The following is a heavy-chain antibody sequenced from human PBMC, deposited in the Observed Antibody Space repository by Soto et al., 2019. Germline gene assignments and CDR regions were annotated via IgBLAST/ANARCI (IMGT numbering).Heavy chain of an antibody. D-gene: IGHD3-16*01. J-gene: IGHJ4*02. Sequence: GGSLRLSCAASGFTFDDYAMHWVRQAPGKGLEWVSGISWNSGSIGYADSVKGRFTISRDNAKNSLYLQMNSLRAEDTALYYCAKSHMITFGGVILGYWGQGTLVTVSS. V-gene: IGHV3-9*01. CDR1: GFTFDDYA. CDR3: AKSHMITFGGVILGY. CDR2: ISWNSGSI.